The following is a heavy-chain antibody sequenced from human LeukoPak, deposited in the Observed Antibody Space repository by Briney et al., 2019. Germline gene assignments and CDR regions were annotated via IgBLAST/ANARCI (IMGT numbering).Heavy chain of an antibody. V-gene: IGHV5-51*01. CDR3: ARIQSAPWSWFDP. CDR2: IYPGDSDT. Sequence: GESLKISCKGSGYSFTSYWIGWVRQMPGKGLEWMGIIYPGDSDTRHSPSFQGQVTISADKSISTAYLQWSSLKASDTAMYYCARIQSAPWSWFDPWGQGTLVTVSS. D-gene: IGHD5-18*01. J-gene: IGHJ5*02. CDR1: GYSFTSYW.